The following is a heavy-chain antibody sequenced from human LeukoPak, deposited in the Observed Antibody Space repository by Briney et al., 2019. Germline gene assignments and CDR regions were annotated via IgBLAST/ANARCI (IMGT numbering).Heavy chain of an antibody. CDR1: GFTFSSYW. CDR2: IKQDGSEK. V-gene: IGHV3-7*01. J-gene: IGHJ3*02. CDR3: ANEAFMTETDAFDI. D-gene: IGHD3-16*01. Sequence: GGSLRLSCAASGFTFSSYWMSWVRQAPGKGLEWVANIKQDGSEKYYVDSVKGRFTISRDNAKNSLYLQMNSLRIEDTAVFYCANEAFMTETDAFDIWGQGTMVTVSS.